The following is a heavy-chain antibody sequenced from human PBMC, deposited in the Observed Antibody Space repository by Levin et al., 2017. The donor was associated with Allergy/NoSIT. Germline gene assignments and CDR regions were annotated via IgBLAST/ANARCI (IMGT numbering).Heavy chain of an antibody. CDR2: IKQDGSQT. CDR3: ASYNHDSERYGWS. D-gene: IGHD3-10*01. CDR1: GFTFNKYW. V-gene: IGHV3-7*02. J-gene: IGHJ4*02. Sequence: GESLKISCAASGFTFNKYWMNWVRQGPGKGLEWVANIKQDGSQTFYVDSVKGRFTISRDNAKNSVYLQMNSLRDEDTAVYYCASYNHDSERYGWSWGQGTLVTVSS.